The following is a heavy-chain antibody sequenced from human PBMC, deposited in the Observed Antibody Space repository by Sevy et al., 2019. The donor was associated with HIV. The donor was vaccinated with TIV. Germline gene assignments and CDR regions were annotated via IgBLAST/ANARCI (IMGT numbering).Heavy chain of an antibody. D-gene: IGHD3-3*01. CDR1: GYTFTSYG. J-gene: IGHJ6*02. Sequence: ASVKVSCKASGYTFTSYGISWVRPAPGQGLEWMGWISAYNGNTNYAQKLQGRVTMTTDTSTGTAYMELRSLRSDDAAVYYCACDGGLEWLFGYYYYGMDVWGQGTTVTVSS. V-gene: IGHV1-18*01. CDR2: ISAYNGNT. CDR3: ACDGGLEWLFGYYYYGMDV.